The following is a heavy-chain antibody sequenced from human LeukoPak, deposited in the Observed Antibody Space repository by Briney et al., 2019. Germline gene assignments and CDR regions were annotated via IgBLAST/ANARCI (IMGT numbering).Heavy chain of an antibody. V-gene: IGHV3-7*01. D-gene: IGHD1-1*01. CDR1: GFTFSSYW. J-gene: IGHJ6*02. CDR2: IKQDGSEK. Sequence: GGSLRLSCAASGFTFSSYWMSWGRQAPGKGLEWVANIKQDGSEKYYVDSVKGRFTISRDNAKNSLYLQMNSLRAEDTAVYYCARVETNYYYYGMDVWGQGTTVTVSS. CDR3: ARVETNYYYYGMDV.